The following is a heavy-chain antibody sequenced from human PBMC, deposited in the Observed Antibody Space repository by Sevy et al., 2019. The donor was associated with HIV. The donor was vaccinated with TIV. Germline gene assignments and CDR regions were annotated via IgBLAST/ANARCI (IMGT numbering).Heavy chain of an antibody. J-gene: IGHJ4*02. V-gene: IGHV1-18*04. D-gene: IGHD6-13*01. CDR3: ARGSGYSSSWYNDYFDY. CDR2: ISAYNGNT. Sequence: GPVKVSCKASGYTFTSYGISWVRQAPGQGLEWMGWISAYNGNTNYAQKLQGRVTMTTDTSTSTAYMELRSLRSDDTAVYYCARGSGYSSSWYNDYFDYWGQGTLVTVSS. CDR1: GYTFTSYG.